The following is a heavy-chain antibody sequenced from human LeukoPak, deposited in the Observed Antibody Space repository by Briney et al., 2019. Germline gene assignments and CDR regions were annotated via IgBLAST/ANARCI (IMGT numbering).Heavy chain of an antibody. D-gene: IGHD6-19*01. CDR2: IHYSGST. V-gene: IGHV4-59*08. CDR1: GGTISSYY. Sequence: PLETLSATCTVSGGTISSYYWNWIRQPPGKGLEWIGYIHYSGSTKYNPSLKSRVTISVDTSKNQFSLKLSSVTAADTAVYYCARWYSSGWAFDYWGQGTMVTVSS. J-gene: IGHJ4*02. CDR3: ARWYSSGWAFDY.